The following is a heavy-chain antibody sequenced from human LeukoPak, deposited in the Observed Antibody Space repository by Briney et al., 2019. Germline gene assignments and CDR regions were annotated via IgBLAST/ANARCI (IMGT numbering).Heavy chain of an antibody. V-gene: IGHV4-61*02. J-gene: IGHJ4*02. CDR3: GRGRSGYDSVSIDY. CDR1: GFSISSGSYY. D-gene: IGHD5-12*01. CDR2: IYTSGST. Sequence: SETLSLTCTVSGFSISSGSYYWSWIRQPAGKGLVWIVRIYTSGSTNYNPSLKSRATIRVDTSKNQYSLKLSFVTADYAAVYYCGRGRSGYDSVSIDYWGQGTLVTVSS.